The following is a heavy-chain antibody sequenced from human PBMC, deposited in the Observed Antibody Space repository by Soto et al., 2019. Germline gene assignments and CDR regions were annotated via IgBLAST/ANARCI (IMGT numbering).Heavy chain of an antibody. D-gene: IGHD6-13*01. Sequence: SGPTLVNPTQTLTLTCTFSGFSLSTSGMRVSWIRQPPGKALEWLARIDWDDDKFYSTSLKTRLTISKDTSKNQVVLTMTNMDPVDTATYYCARDSTGGSSSWSYGMDVWGQGTTVTVSS. CDR3: ARDSTGGSSSWSYGMDV. CDR2: IDWDDDK. CDR1: GFSLSTSGMR. V-gene: IGHV2-70*04. J-gene: IGHJ6*02.